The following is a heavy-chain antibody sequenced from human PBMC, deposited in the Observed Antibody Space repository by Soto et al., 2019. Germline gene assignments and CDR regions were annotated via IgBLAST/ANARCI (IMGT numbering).Heavy chain of an antibody. CDR3: ARPTYCSSTHCSPFDY. CDR2: IQSDGSIT. V-gene: IGHV3-74*03. D-gene: IGHD2-2*01. J-gene: IGHJ4*02. CDR1: GFTFSSYW. Sequence: GGSLRLFCAASGFTFSSYWMHWVRQVPGKGLMWVSRIQSDGSITTYADSVKGRFTISRDNAKNTLFLQMSSLRSEDTAVYYCARPTYCSSTHCSPFDYWGQGTLVTV.